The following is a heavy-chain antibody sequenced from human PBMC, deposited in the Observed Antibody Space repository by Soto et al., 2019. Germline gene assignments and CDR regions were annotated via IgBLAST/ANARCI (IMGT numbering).Heavy chain of an antibody. J-gene: IGHJ3*02. CDR1: AFTLSSYW. V-gene: IGHV3-7*01. CDR2: IKPDGSEK. Sequence: EVQLVESGGGLVQPGGSLRLSCEASAFTLSSYWMSWVRQAPGKGLEWVANIKPDGSEKYYVDSVKGRFTISRDNTKNSLYLQMSTLMAEDMAIYYCALDYEFCFDIWGQGTLVTVSS. CDR3: ALDYEFCFDI. D-gene: IGHD3-22*01.